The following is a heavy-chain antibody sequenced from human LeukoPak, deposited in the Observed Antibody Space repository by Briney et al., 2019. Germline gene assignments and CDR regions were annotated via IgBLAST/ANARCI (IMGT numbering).Heavy chain of an antibody. CDR3: ATGSHYFDY. D-gene: IGHD1-26*01. CDR1: GGSIRSYY. Sequence: PSETLSLACTVSGGSIRSYYWSWIRQPPGKGLEWIGYIYYSGSTKYNPSLKSRATISEDTSKNQFSLKLRSVTAADTAVYYCATGSHYFDYWGQGTLVTVSS. J-gene: IGHJ4*02. CDR2: IYYSGST. V-gene: IGHV4-59*08.